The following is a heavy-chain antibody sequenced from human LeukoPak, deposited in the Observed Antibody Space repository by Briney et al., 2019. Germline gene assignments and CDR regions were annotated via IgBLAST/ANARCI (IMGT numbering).Heavy chain of an antibody. CDR2: IIPIFGTA. CDR3: ARDSDRGRVIYNYFDY. Sequence: SVKVSCKASGGTFSSYAISWVRQAPGQGLEWMGGIIPIFGTANYAQKFQGRVTITADESTSTAYMELSSLRSEDTALYYCARDSDRGRVIYNYFDYWGQGTLVTVSS. CDR1: GGTFSSYA. V-gene: IGHV1-69*13. J-gene: IGHJ4*02. D-gene: IGHD3-22*01.